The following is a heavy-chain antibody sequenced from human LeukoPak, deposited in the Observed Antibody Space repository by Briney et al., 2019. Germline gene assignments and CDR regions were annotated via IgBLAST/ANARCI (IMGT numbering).Heavy chain of an antibody. CDR2: ISSSGSTI. CDR1: GFTFSSYE. Sequence: GGSLRLSCAASGFTFSSYEMNWVRQAPGKVLEWVSYISSSGSTIYYADSVKGRFTISRDNAKNSLFLQMNSLRADDTAVYYCAKYRLIWLPAPVFDYWGQGTLVTVSS. V-gene: IGHV3-48*03. CDR3: AKYRLIWLPAPVFDY. J-gene: IGHJ4*02. D-gene: IGHD5-12*01.